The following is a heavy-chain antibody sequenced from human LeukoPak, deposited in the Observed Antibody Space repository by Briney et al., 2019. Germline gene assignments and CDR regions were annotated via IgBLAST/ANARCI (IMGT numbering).Heavy chain of an antibody. CDR2: IYYSGST. CDR3: ARAAYYDYVWGSYRQAEAFDI. V-gene: IGHV4-38-2*01. J-gene: IGHJ3*02. Sequence: GSLRLSCAASGFIFSSYAMHWVRQAPGKGLEWIGSIYYSGSTYYNPSLKSRVTISVDTSKNQSSLKLSSVTAADTAVYYCARAAYYDYVWGSYRQAEAFDIWGQGTMVTVSS. D-gene: IGHD3-16*02. CDR1: GFIFSSYA.